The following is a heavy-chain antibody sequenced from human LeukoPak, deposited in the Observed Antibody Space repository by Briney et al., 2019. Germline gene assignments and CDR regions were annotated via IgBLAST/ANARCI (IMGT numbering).Heavy chain of an antibody. CDR1: GFTFSNYV. D-gene: IGHD3-10*01. CDR2: ISGNGAST. V-gene: IGHV3-23*01. J-gene: IGHJ4*02. Sequence: GGSLRLSCEASGFTFSNYVMSWVRQAPGKGLEWVSLISGNGASTDYADSVKGRFTISRDNSKNTLYVQMNSLRAEDTAVYYCAKDYGGGRRGVHDYWGQGTLVTVSS. CDR3: AKDYGGGRRGVHDY.